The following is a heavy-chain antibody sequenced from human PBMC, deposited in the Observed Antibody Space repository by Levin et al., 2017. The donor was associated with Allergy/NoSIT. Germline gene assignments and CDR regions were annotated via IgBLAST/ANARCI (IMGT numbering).Heavy chain of an antibody. Sequence: GGSLRLSCAASGFTFSSYGMHWVRQAPGKGLEWVAVISYDGSNKYYADSVKGRFTISRDNSKNTLYLQMNSLRAEDTAVYYCAKPVVVAATLRDNWFDPWGQGTLVTVSS. CDR3: AKPVVVAATLRDNWFDP. V-gene: IGHV3-30*18. D-gene: IGHD2-15*01. J-gene: IGHJ5*02. CDR1: GFTFSSYG. CDR2: ISYDGSNK.